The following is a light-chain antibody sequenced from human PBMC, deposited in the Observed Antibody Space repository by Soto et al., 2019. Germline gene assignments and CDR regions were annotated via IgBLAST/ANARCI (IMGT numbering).Light chain of an antibody. V-gene: IGLV7-43*01. CDR1: TGAVTSGHY. CDR3: LLYYAAAQPWV. J-gene: IGLJ3*02. Sequence: QTVVTQEPSLTVSPGGTVTLTCASSTGAVTSGHYPNWFQQKPGQAPRPLIYSTSNKHSWTPSRFSGSLLAGKAALTLSGVQPEDEAAYYCLLYYAAAQPWVFGGGTKLTVL. CDR2: STS.